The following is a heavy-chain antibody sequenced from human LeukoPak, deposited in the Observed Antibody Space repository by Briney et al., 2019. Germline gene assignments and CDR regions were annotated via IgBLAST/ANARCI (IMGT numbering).Heavy chain of an antibody. CDR3: ARAPAPVDY. J-gene: IGHJ4*02. D-gene: IGHD2-2*01. CDR2: INHSGST. V-gene: IGHV4-34*01. CDR1: GGSISSYY. Sequence: SETLSLTCTVSGGSISSYYWSWIRQPPGKGLEWIGEINHSGSTNYNPSLKSRVTISVDTSKNQFSLKLSSVTAADTAVYYCARAPAPVDYWGQGTLVTVSS.